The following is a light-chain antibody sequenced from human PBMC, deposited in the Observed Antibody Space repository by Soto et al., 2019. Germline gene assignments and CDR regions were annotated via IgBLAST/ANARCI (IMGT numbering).Light chain of an antibody. J-gene: IGLJ2*01. CDR1: STDVGSYNY. Sequence: QSVLTQPASVSGSPGQSITISCTGTSTDVGSYNYVSWYQQNPGKAPKLILYEVGIRPSGVSYRFSGTKSGNTASLTISGLQAEDEADYYCSSYTSSSTLVFGGGTQLTVL. CDR2: EVG. CDR3: SSYTSSSTLV. V-gene: IGLV2-14*01.